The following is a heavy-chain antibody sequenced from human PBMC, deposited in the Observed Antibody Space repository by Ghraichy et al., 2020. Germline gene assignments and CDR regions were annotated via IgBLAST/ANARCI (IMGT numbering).Heavy chain of an antibody. CDR3: ARGGVPGDGYNPTDY. D-gene: IGHD5-24*01. CDR1: GYTFTGYY. J-gene: IGHJ4*02. Sequence: ASVKVSYKSSGYTFTGYYMHWVRQAPGQGLEWMGWINPYSGGTNYAQKFQGRVTMTRDTSISTAYMELSGLRSDDTGVYYCARGGVPGDGYNPTDYWGQGTLVTVSS. V-gene: IGHV1-2*02. CDR2: INPYSGGT.